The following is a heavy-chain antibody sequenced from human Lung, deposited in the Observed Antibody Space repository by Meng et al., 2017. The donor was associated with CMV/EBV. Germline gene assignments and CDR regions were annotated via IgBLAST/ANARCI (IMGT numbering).Heavy chain of an antibody. Sequence: GGSLRLSCAASGFTFSSYSINWVRQAPGKGLEWVSSISSRGSYIYYAASVEGRFTISRDNAKNSLYLQMNSLRAEDTAVYYCAREFCSSSSCYPPDVWGQGTTVTVSS. CDR3: AREFCSSSSCYPPDV. V-gene: IGHV3-21*01. J-gene: IGHJ6*02. CDR1: GFTFSSYS. CDR2: ISSRGSYI. D-gene: IGHD2-2*01.